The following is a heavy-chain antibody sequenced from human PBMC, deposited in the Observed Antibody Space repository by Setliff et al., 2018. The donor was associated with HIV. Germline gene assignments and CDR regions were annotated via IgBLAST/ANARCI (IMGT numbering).Heavy chain of an antibody. D-gene: IGHD2-21*02. CDR3: ARGVAALTASFDY. Sequence: PGESLKISCKASGYTFTSNWIGWVRQVPGKGLEWMGIIDPRDSKMHYSPSFQGRVTLSVDKSISTAYLQWSSLQTSDSGMYYCARGVAALTASFDYWGQGSLVTVSS. J-gene: IGHJ4*02. CDR1: GYTFTSNW. V-gene: IGHV5-51*01. CDR2: IDPRDSKM.